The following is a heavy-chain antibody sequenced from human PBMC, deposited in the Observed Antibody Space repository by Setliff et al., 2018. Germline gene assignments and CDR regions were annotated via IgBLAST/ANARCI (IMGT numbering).Heavy chain of an antibody. J-gene: IGHJ4*02. V-gene: IGHV3-72*01. D-gene: IGHD2-15*01. CDR2: SRNKANTYTI. CDR3: ARSPAFDY. Sequence: GGSLRLSCAASGFTFSDHHIDWVRQAPGKGLEWVGRSRNKANTYTIAYAASVEGRFTISRDDSENSVYLEMNRLNTDDTAVYYCARSPAFDYWGQGALVTVSS. CDR1: GFTFSDHH.